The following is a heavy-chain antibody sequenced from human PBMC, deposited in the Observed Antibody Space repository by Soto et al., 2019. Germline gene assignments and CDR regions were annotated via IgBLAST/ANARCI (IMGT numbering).Heavy chain of an antibody. V-gene: IGHV3-23*01. Sequence: EVQLLESGEGLVQPGGSLRLSCAASGFTFTNFAMSWVRQAPGKGLEWVATISGDAGRTYYAESVRGRFTFSRDNSKNTLFLQMNSLRPEDTALYYCTKNIHYFEGGWDYWGQGTLVTVSS. CDR3: TKNIHYFEGGWDY. CDR1: GFTFTNFA. CDR2: ISGDAGRT. D-gene: IGHD3-22*01. J-gene: IGHJ4*02.